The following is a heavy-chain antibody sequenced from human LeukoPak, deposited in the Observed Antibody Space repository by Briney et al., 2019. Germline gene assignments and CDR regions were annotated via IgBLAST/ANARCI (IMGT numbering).Heavy chain of an antibody. Sequence: SGPALVKPTQTLTLTCIFSGFSLSAPAMCVTWIRQPPGKAIEWLARIDWDDDKFYSPSLRTRLTISKDTPKNQVVLRMTNMDPVDTGTYYSARVTPDSPAFAHWGQGAVITVSS. CDR1: GFSLSAPAMC. V-gene: IGHV2-70*17. J-gene: IGHJ4*01. D-gene: IGHD2-15*01. CDR2: IDWDDDK. CDR3: ARVTPDSPAFAH.